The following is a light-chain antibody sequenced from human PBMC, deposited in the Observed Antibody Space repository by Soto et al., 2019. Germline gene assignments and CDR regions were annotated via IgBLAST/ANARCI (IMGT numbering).Light chain of an antibody. CDR2: TAS. CDR1: QSLLHINGYNY. V-gene: IGKV1-27*01. CDR3: QKYNSALT. J-gene: IGKJ5*01. Sequence: TQPPLSLPVTPGEPASISCRSSQSLLHINGYNYLAWYLQTPGKVPKLLIYTASTLQSGVPSRFSGSGSGTDFTLTISSLQPEDVATYYCQKYNSALTLGQGTRLAIK.